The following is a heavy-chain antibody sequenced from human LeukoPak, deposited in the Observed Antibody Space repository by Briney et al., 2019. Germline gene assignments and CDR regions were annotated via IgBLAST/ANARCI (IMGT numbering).Heavy chain of an antibody. CDR2: IYYSGST. CDR3: ARVVARGLFDY. J-gene: IGHJ4*02. V-gene: IGHV4-31*03. Sequence: SQTLSLICTVSGGSISSGGYYWSWIRQHPGKGLEWIGYIYYSGSTYYNPSLKSRVTISVDTSKNQFSLKLSSVTAADTAVYYCARVVARGLFDYWGQGTLVTVSS. D-gene: IGHD5-12*01. CDR1: GGSISSGGYY.